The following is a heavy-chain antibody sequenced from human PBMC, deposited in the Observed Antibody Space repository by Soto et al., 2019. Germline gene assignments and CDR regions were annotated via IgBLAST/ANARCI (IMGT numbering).Heavy chain of an antibody. J-gene: IGHJ4*02. V-gene: IGHV1-3*01. CDR2: IDAGNGNT. Sequence: QVQLVQSGAEVKKPGASVKVSCKASGYIFTNYALHWVRQAPGQSLEWMGWIDAGNGNTEYSHKFQGRVTISRDTSASTAYMELSSMRSEDTAVFYCARDRTVQVERRGATDYWGQGTLVTVSS. CDR3: ARDRTVQVERRGATDY. D-gene: IGHD1-1*01. CDR1: GYIFTNYA.